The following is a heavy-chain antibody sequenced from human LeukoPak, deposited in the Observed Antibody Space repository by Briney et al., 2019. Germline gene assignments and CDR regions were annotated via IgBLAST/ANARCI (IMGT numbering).Heavy chain of an antibody. CDR1: GFTFNIYG. Sequence: GGSLRLSCTASGFTFNIYGIHWVRQAPGKGLEWVAVISTDGNNEYYANSVKGRFTISRDNSKNTVYLQMTSLRTEDTAVYYCAKDQIGWAPGYVSGPLDQWGQGTLVTVSS. CDR2: ISTDGNNE. D-gene: IGHD6-19*01. J-gene: IGHJ4*02. V-gene: IGHV3-30*18. CDR3: AKDQIGWAPGYVSGPLDQ.